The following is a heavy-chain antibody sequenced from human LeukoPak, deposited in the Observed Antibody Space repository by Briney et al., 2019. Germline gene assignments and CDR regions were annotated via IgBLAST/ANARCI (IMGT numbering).Heavy chain of an antibody. CDR3: ARRGEAPVDNTNDY. D-gene: IGHD1-1*01. J-gene: IGHJ4*02. CDR1: GYTFTSYG. Sequence: ASVKVSCKASGYTFTSYGISWVRQAPGQGPEWMGWISAYNGNTNYAQKLQGRVTMTTDTSTSTAYMELRSLRSDDTAVYYCARRGEAPVDNTNDYWGQGTLVTVSS. CDR2: ISAYNGNT. V-gene: IGHV1-18*01.